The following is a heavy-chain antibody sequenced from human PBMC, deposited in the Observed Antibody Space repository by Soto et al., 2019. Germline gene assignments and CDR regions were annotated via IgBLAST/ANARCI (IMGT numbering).Heavy chain of an antibody. CDR1: GYTFTSYD. CDR2: MNPHSGNT. J-gene: IGHJ4*02. V-gene: IGHV1-8*01. Sequence: QVRLEQSGADVKKPGASVKVSCKASGYTFTSYDINWVRQTTGQGLEWMGWMNPHSGNTGYAQKFQGRLTLPRNTSISTAYLDLSSLRTEDTAIYYCARGINWGQGTLVTVSS. D-gene: IGHD1-20*01. CDR3: ARGIN.